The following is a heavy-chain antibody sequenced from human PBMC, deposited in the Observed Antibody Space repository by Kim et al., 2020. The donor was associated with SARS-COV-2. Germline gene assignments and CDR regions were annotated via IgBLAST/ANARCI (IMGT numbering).Heavy chain of an antibody. J-gene: IGHJ3*01. CDR3: TRPLVTTLVSWAAF. Sequence: GGSLRLSCAASGFTFSGSAIHWVRQASGKGLEWVGLIRSKANSYATTYSASVKGRFTISRDDSNTTAYLQMNRMKTECTAVYYRTRPLVTTLVSWAAF. CDR1: GFTFSGSA. CDR2: IRSKANSYAT. D-gene: IGHD1-1*01. V-gene: IGHV3-73*01.